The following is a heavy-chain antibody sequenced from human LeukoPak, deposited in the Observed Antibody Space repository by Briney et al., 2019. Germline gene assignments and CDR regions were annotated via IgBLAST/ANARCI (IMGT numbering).Heavy chain of an antibody. Sequence: SVKVSCKASGYTFTSYDINWVRQATGQGLEWMGWMNPNSGNTGYAQKFQGRVTMTRNTSISTAYMELSSLRSEDTAVYYCARASYYYDSSGYYALDYFDYWGQGTLVTVSS. J-gene: IGHJ4*02. V-gene: IGHV1-8*01. CDR1: GYTFTSYD. D-gene: IGHD3-22*01. CDR3: ARASYYYDSSGYYALDYFDY. CDR2: MNPNSGNT.